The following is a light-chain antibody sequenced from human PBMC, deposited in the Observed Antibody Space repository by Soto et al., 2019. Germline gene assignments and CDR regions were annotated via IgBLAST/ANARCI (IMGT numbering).Light chain of an antibody. J-gene: IGLJ2*01. Sequence: QSVLTQPPSASGSPGQSVTISCTGTSSDVGRYNYVSWYQQNPGKAPRLMIYEVNKRPSGVPDRFSASKSGNTASLTISGLQADDEADYYCSSYAGSNNLLFGGGTKL. V-gene: IGLV2-8*01. CDR3: SSYAGSNNLL. CDR1: SSDVGRYNY. CDR2: EVN.